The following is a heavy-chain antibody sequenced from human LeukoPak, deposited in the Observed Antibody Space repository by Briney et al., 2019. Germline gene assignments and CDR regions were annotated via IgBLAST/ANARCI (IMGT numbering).Heavy chain of an antibody. Sequence: PSETLSLTCTVSGGSISSSSYYWGWIRQPPGKGLEWIGSIYYSGSTYYNPSLKSRVTISVDTSKNQFSLKLSSVTAADTAVYYCARGNRYYYDSSRDVWGQGTTVTVSS. V-gene: IGHV4-39*07. J-gene: IGHJ6*02. D-gene: IGHD3-22*01. CDR2: IYYSGST. CDR1: GGSISSSSYY. CDR3: ARGNRYYYDSSRDV.